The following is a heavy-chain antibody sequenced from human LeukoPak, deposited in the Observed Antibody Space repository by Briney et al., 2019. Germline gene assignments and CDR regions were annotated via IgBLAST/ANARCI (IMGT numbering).Heavy chain of an antibody. D-gene: IGHD1-1*01. Sequence: GGSLRLSCAASGFTFSASAMHWVRQASGKGVEWVGRIRSKVDCYATAYAASVKGRFTISRDESKNTAYLQMNSLKTEDTAVYYCTRWPKDGTPFDYWGQGALVTVSS. CDR3: TRWPKDGTPFDY. J-gene: IGHJ4*02. V-gene: IGHV3-73*01. CDR1: GFTFSASA. CDR2: IRSKVDCYAT.